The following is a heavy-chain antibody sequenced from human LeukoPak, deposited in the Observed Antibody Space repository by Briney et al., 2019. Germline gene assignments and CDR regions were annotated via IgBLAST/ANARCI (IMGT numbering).Heavy chain of an antibody. V-gene: IGHV1-69*04. D-gene: IGHD5-24*01. CDR2: IIPILGRA. Sequence: ASVRVSCKASGGTFSSYAINWVRQAPGQGLEWMGRIIPILGRANYAQKFQGRVTITADKSTSTAYMELSSLRSEDTAVYYCARDYLVATRDYYYYYGMDVWGQGTTVTVSS. CDR1: GGTFSSYA. J-gene: IGHJ6*02. CDR3: ARDYLVATRDYYYYYGMDV.